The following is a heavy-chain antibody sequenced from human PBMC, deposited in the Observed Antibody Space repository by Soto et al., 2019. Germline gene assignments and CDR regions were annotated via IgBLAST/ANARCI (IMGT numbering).Heavy chain of an antibody. D-gene: IGHD2-2*01. Sequence: QVQLVESGGGVVQPGRSLRLSCAASGFTFSSYAMHWVRQAPGKGLEWVAVISYDGSNKYYADSVKGRFTISRDNSKNTLYLQMNSLRAEDTGVYYCARAHTPSDIVVVPAATLYYYYYGMDVWGQGTTVTVSS. V-gene: IGHV3-30-3*01. CDR1: GFTFSSYA. CDR3: ARAHTPSDIVVVPAATLYYYYYGMDV. CDR2: ISYDGSNK. J-gene: IGHJ6*02.